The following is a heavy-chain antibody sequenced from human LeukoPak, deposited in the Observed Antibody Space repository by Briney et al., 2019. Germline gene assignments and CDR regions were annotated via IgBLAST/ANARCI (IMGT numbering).Heavy chain of an antibody. D-gene: IGHD3-10*01. Sequence: GGSLRLPCAASGFTLSSYAMNWVRQAPGKGLEWVSAISGSGGSTYYADSVKGRFTISRDNSKNTLYLQMNSLRAEDTAVYYCAKDGRYYGSGSYYIPDYWGQGTLVTVSS. CDR1: GFTLSSYA. J-gene: IGHJ4*02. V-gene: IGHV3-23*01. CDR3: AKDGRYYGSGSYYIPDY. CDR2: ISGSGGST.